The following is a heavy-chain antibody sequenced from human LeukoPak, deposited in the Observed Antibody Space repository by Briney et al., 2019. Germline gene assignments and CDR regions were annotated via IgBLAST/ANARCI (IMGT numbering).Heavy chain of an antibody. CDR1: RGTFSNYA. J-gene: IGHJ5*02. Sequence: SVKVSCKASRGTFSNYAISWVRQAPGQGLEWMGQIIPKFAIAHYAQKFHGRVTITADESTSTAYLELSSLRSEDTAVYYCARDRPGRYCSNTSCYTASPFDPWGQGTLVIVSS. V-gene: IGHV1-69*13. D-gene: IGHD2-2*02. CDR2: IIPKFAIA. CDR3: ARDRPGRYCSNTSCYTASPFDP.